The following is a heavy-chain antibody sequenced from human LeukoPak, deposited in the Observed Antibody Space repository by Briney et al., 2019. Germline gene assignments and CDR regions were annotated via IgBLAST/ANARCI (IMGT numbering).Heavy chain of an antibody. D-gene: IGHD2-2*01. V-gene: IGHV1-8*01. J-gene: IGHJ4*02. Sequence: ASVKVSCKASGYTFTSYDINWVRQATGQGLEWMGWMNPNSGNTGYAQKFQGRVTMTRNTSISTAYMELSSLRSEDTAVYYCARVRGRVVPAAIGYWGQGTLVTVSS. CDR2: MNPNSGNT. CDR1: GYTFTSYD. CDR3: ARVRGRVVPAAIGY.